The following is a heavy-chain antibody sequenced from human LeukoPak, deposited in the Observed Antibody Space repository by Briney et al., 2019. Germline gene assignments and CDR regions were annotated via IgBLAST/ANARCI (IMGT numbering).Heavy chain of an antibody. CDR1: GGTFSSYA. CDR2: IIPILGIA. CDR3: ARDPTSSSWCDY. J-gene: IGHJ4*02. D-gene: IGHD6-13*01. Sequence: ASVTVSCKASGGTFSSYAIGWVRQAPGQGLEWMGRIIPILGIANYAQKFQGRVTITADKSTSTAYMELSSLRSEDTAVYYCARDPTSSSWCDYWGQGTLVTVSS. V-gene: IGHV1-69*04.